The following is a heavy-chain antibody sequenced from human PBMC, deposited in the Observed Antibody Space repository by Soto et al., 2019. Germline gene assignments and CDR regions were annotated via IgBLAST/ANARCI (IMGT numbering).Heavy chain of an antibody. J-gene: IGHJ6*02. CDR2: ISGSGGST. CDR3: AKLIRIAVAPDIKRQHEGEYYYYGMDV. Sequence: GGSLRLSCAASGFTFSSYAMSWVRQAPGKGLEWVSAISGSGGSTYYADSVKGRFTISRDNSKNTLYLQMNSLRAEDTAVYYCAKLIRIAVAPDIKRQHEGEYYYYGMDVRGQGTTVTVSS. CDR1: GFTFSSYA. V-gene: IGHV3-23*01. D-gene: IGHD6-19*01.